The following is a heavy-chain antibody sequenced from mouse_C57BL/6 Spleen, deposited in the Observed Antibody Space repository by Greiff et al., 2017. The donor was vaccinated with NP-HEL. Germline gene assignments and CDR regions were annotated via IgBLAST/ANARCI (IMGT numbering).Heavy chain of an antibody. Sequence: QVQLQQSGAELARPGASVKMSCKASGYTFTSYTMHWVKQRPGQGLEWIGYINPSSGYTKYNQKFKDKATLTADKSSSTAYMQLSSLTSEDSAVYFCARGVGYYAMDYWGQGTSVTVSS. V-gene: IGHV1-4*01. CDR2: INPSSGYT. CDR3: ARGVGYYAMDY. CDR1: GYTFTSYT. J-gene: IGHJ4*01.